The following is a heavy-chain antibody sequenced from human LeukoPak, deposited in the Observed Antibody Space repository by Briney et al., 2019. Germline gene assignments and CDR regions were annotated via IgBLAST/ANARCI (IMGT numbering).Heavy chain of an antibody. V-gene: IGHV3-30*02. CDR2: IRYDGSDE. CDR1: GFTFSSYW. CDR3: AKLLSPYNC. J-gene: IGHJ4*02. Sequence: GGSLRLSCAASGFTFSSYWMSWVRQAPGKGLEWVSFIRYDGSDEHYADSVKGRFTISRDNSKSTLYLQMNSLRVEDTALYYCAKLLSPYNCWGQGTLVTVSS. D-gene: IGHD2/OR15-2a*01.